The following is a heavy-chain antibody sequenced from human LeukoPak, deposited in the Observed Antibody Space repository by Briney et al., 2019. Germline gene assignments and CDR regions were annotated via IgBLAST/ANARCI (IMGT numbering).Heavy chain of an antibody. D-gene: IGHD2/OR15-2a*01. Sequence: PSETLSLTCAVSGYSISSGYYWSWIRQPPGKGLEWIGYIYYSGSTKYNLSLKSRVTISVDTSKNQLSLKLSSVTAADTAVYYCARGEYGLFDYWGQGTLVTVSS. J-gene: IGHJ4*02. CDR2: IYYSGST. CDR3: ARGEYGLFDY. CDR1: GYSISSGYY. V-gene: IGHV4-61*01.